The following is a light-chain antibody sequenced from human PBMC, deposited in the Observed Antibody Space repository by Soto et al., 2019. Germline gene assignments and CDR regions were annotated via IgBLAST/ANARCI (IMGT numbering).Light chain of an antibody. V-gene: IGKV3-20*01. Sequence: DSVMTRSPGTLSLSPVDRATLSCRASQSVAVAYVAWYQQRPGQAPRLLISEASSRATGIPDRFSGSGSGTDFTLTIDRLEPEDSAIYYCQQYGSSPTFGQGTRLEIK. CDR2: EAS. J-gene: IGKJ5*01. CDR3: QQYGSSPT. CDR1: QSVAVAY.